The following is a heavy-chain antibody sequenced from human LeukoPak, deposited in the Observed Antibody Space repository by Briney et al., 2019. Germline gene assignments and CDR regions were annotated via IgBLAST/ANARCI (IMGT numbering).Heavy chain of an antibody. CDR1: GGSISSSSYY. CDR2: INHSGST. V-gene: IGHV4-39*07. CDR3: ARGAGEQWLVY. J-gene: IGHJ4*02. Sequence: SETLSLTCTVSGGSISSSSYYWGWIRQPPGKGLEWIGEINHSGSTNYNPSLKSRVTISVDTSKNQFSLKLSSVTAADTAVYYCARGAGEQWLVYWGQGTLVTVSS. D-gene: IGHD6-19*01.